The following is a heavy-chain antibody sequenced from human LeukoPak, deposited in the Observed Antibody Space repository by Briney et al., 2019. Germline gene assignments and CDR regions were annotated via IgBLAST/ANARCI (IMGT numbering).Heavy chain of an antibody. J-gene: IGHJ3*02. V-gene: IGHV4-59*06. CDR2: IYYSGST. CDR1: GASISPLY. D-gene: IGHD2-2*01. CDR3: AREWVVPAAMRVGAFDI. Sequence: SETLSLTCSVSGASISPLYWSWFRQPPGKGLEWIGYIYYSGSTYYNPSLKSRVTISVDTSKNQFSLKLSSVTAADTAVYYCAREWVVPAAMRVGAFDIWGQGTMVTVSS.